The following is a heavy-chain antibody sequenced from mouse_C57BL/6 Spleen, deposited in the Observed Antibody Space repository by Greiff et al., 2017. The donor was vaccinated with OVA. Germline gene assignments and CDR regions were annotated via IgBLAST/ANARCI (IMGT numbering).Heavy chain of an antibody. J-gene: IGHJ4*01. V-gene: IGHV1-18*01. Sequence: EVQGVESGPELVKPGASVKIPCKASGYTFTDYNMDWVKQSHGKSLEWIGDINPNNGGTIYNQKFKGKATLTVDKSSSTAYMELRSLTSEDTAVYYCAREGGTGDAMDYWGQGTSVTVSS. CDR2: INPNNGGT. CDR1: GYTFTDYN. D-gene: IGHD3-3*01. CDR3: AREGGTGDAMDY.